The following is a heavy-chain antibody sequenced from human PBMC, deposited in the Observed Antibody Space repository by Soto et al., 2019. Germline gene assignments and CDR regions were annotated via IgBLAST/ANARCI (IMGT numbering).Heavy chain of an antibody. CDR3: ARVSWREKYGMDV. CDR1: GFTFSDSY. CDR2: ITFSGNTV. V-gene: IGHV3-11*01. Sequence: GASLRLSCAASGFTFSDSYMSWIRQAPGKGLEWISYITFSGNTVYYADSLKGRFTISRDKAKNSLYLQMNRLRAEDTAVYYCARVSWREKYGMDVWGQGTTVTVSS. J-gene: IGHJ6*02.